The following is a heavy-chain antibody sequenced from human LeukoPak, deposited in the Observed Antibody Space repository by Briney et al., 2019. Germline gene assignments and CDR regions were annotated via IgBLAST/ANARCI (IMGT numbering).Heavy chain of an antibody. Sequence: PSETLSLTCGVSGGSLSFYYWSWIRQPPGKGLEWIGEINHSGSTNYNPSLKSRVTISVDTSKNQFSLKLSSVTAADTAVYYCAELGITMIGGVWGKGTTVTISS. CDR3: AELGITMIGGV. D-gene: IGHD3-10*02. J-gene: IGHJ6*04. CDR2: INHSGST. V-gene: IGHV4-34*01. CDR1: GGSLSFYY.